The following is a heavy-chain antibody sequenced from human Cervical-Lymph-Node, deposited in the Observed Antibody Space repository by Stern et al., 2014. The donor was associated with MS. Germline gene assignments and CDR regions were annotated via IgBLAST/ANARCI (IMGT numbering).Heavy chain of an antibody. CDR1: GGTFSSYA. J-gene: IGHJ6*02. V-gene: IGHV1-69*01. D-gene: IGHD1-26*01. CDR2: IIPMFGTA. Sequence: VHLVESGAEVKKPGSSMRVSCKASGGTFSSYAISWVRQAPGQGLEWMGGIIPMFGTANYAQKFQGRVTITADASTSTAYMEVSSLRSDDTAVYYCATSAGELTPEAVCGQGTTVTVFS. CDR3: ATSAGELTPEAV.